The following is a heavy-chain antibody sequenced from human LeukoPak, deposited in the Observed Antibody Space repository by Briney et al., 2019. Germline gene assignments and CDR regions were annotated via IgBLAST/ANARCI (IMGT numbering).Heavy chain of an antibody. Sequence: GGSLRLSCAASGFIFSSYWMSWVRQAPGKGLEWVANIKQDGSEKYYVDSVKGRFTISRDNAKKSLYLQMNSLRAEDTAVYYCAREVVVATTDWGQGTLVTVSS. CDR3: AREVVVATTD. CDR2: IKQDGSEK. V-gene: IGHV3-7*01. J-gene: IGHJ4*02. D-gene: IGHD2-15*01. CDR1: GFIFSSYW.